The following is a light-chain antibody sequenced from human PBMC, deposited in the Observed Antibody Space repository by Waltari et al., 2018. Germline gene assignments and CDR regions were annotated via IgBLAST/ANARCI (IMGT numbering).Light chain of an antibody. V-gene: IGKV3D-15*01. J-gene: IGKJ4*01. CDR3: QQYNNWLT. Sequence: DIVMTQSPATLSVSPGERATLSCRASQSVSSNLAWYQQKPGQAPRLLIYGVSTRATGIPARFSGSGSGTEFTLTISSLQSEDFAVYYCQQYNNWLTFGGGTKVEIK. CDR1: QSVSSN. CDR2: GVS.